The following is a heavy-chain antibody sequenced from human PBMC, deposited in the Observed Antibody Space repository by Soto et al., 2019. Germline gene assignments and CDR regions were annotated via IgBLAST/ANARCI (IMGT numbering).Heavy chain of an antibody. D-gene: IGHD3-22*01. J-gene: IGHJ4*02. V-gene: IGHV3-7*01. CDR1: GFTFSSYW. CDR3: ARGRDSRY. CDR2: IKQDGSEK. Sequence: GGSLRLSCAAPGFTFSSYWMSWVRQAPGKGLEWVANIKQDGSEKYYVDSVKGRFTISRDNAKNSLYLQMNILRAEDTAVYYCARGRDSRYWGQGTLVTVSS.